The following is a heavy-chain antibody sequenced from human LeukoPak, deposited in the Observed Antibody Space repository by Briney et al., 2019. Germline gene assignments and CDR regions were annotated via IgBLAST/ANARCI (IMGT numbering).Heavy chain of an antibody. Sequence: GASVKVSCKASGYTFTSYYMHWVRQAPGQGLEWMGIINPSGGSTSYAQKFQGRVTMTRDTSTSTVYMELSSLRSEDTAVYYCARVCSGGSCYSGENFDYWGQGTLVTVSS. CDR1: GYTFTSYY. CDR2: INPSGGST. J-gene: IGHJ4*02. V-gene: IGHV1-46*01. D-gene: IGHD2-15*01. CDR3: ARVCSGGSCYSGENFDY.